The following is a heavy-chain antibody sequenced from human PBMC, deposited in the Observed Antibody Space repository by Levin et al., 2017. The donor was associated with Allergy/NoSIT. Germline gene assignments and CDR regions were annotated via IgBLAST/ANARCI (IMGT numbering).Heavy chain of an antibody. V-gene: IGHV5-51*03. Sequence: GASVKVSCKGSGYSLSTYWIGWVRQRPGKGLEWMGIIYPGDSETRYSPSFQGQVTISADKSISTAYLQWSSLKASDTAMYYCAACRYSSGHFDYWGQGTLVTVSS. CDR2: IYPGDSET. CDR3: AACRYSSGHFDY. J-gene: IGHJ4*02. D-gene: IGHD6-19*01. CDR1: GYSLSTYW.